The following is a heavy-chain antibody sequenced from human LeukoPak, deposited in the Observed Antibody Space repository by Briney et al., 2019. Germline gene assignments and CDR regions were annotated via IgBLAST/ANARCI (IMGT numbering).Heavy chain of an antibody. Sequence: PGGSLRLSCAASGFTFSGSAMHWVRQASGKGLEWVGRIRSKANSYATAYAASVKGRFTISRDDSKNTAYLQMNSLKPEDTAVYYCTAEGEGLQFCGDCGQGTLVTVSS. J-gene: IGHJ4*02. CDR3: TAEGEGLQFCGD. V-gene: IGHV3-73*01. CDR1: GFTFSGSA. D-gene: IGHD5-24*01. CDR2: IRSKANSYAT.